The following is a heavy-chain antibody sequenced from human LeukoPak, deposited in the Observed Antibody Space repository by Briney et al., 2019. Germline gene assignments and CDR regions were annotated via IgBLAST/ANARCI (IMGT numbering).Heavy chain of an antibody. J-gene: IGHJ4*02. CDR3: AKGHSSSWYGTTFDY. CDR2: ISYDGSNK. Sequence: GGSLRPSCAASGFTFSSYGMHWVRQAPGKGLEWVAVISYDGSNKYYADSVKGRFTISRDNSKNTLYLQMNSLRAEDTAVYYCAKGHSSSWYGTTFDYWGQGTLVTVSS. CDR1: GFTFSSYG. D-gene: IGHD6-13*01. V-gene: IGHV3-30*18.